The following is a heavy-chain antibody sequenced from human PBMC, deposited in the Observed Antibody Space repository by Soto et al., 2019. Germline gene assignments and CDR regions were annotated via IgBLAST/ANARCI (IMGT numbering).Heavy chain of an antibody. CDR3: ARDRNDFWSTTPYYYYYMDV. J-gene: IGHJ6*03. CDR1: GFTVSSNY. CDR2: IYSGGST. V-gene: IGHV3-66*01. D-gene: IGHD3-3*01. Sequence: EVQLVESGGGLVQPGGSLRLSCAASGFTVSSNYMSWVRQAPGKGLEWVSVIYSGGSTYYADSVKGRFTISRDNSKNTLYLQMNSLRAEDTAVYYCARDRNDFWSTTPYYYYYMDVWGKGTTVTVSS.